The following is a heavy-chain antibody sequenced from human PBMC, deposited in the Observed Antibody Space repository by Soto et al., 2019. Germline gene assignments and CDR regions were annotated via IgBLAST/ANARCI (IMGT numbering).Heavy chain of an antibody. CDR1: GGSISSSSYY. D-gene: IGHD2-2*01. CDR2: IYYSGST. Sequence: SETLSLTCTVSGGSISSSSYYWGWIRQPPGKGLEWIGSIYYSGSTYYNPSLKSRVTISVDTSKNQFSLKLSSVTAADTAVYYCATSLLGYCSSTSCYVFDYWGQGTLVTVSS. CDR3: ATSLLGYCSSTSCYVFDY. V-gene: IGHV4-39*01. J-gene: IGHJ4*02.